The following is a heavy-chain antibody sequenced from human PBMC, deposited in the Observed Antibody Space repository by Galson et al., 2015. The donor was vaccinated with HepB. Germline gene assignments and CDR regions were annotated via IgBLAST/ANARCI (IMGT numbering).Heavy chain of an antibody. V-gene: IGHV3-73*01. J-gene: IGHJ4*02. CDR2: IGSKGNNYAT. D-gene: IGHD2-2*02. CDR3: ARLGDLSGYTSR. Sequence: LRLSCAGSGFTFSGSAMPWVRPASGKGLEWVGRIGSKGNNYATAYTASVKGRFTISRDDSKNTAYLQMNSLRTEDTAVYYCARLGDLSGYTSRWGQGTLVTVSS. CDR1: GFTFSGSA.